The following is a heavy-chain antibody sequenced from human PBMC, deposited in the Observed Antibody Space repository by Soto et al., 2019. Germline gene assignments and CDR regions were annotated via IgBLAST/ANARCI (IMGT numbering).Heavy chain of an antibody. J-gene: IGHJ4*02. Sequence: QVQLVESGGGVVQPGRSLRLSCAASGFTFSSYLMHWVRQAPGKGLEWVALISYDGVDKYYADSVKGRFTISRDNSKNTLSLQMNSLRAEDTAVYSCAREFTVTTFDYWGQGTLVTVSS. CDR3: AREFTVTTFDY. CDR2: ISYDGVDK. D-gene: IGHD4-17*01. V-gene: IGHV3-30-3*01. CDR1: GFTFSSYL.